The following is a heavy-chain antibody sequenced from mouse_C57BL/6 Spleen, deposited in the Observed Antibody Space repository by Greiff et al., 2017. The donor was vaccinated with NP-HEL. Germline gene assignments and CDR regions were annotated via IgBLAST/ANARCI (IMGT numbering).Heavy chain of an antibody. CDR1: GFTFSDYG. D-gene: IGHD2-12*01. V-gene: IGHV5-17*01. CDR3: ARGYSSYAMDY. CDR2: ISSGSSTI. Sequence: DVMLVESGGGLVKPGGSLKLSCAASGFTFSDYGMHWVRQAPEKGLEWVAYISSGSSTIYYADTVKGRFTISRDNAKNTLFLQMTSLRSEDTAMYYCARGYSSYAMDYWGQGTSVTVSS. J-gene: IGHJ4*01.